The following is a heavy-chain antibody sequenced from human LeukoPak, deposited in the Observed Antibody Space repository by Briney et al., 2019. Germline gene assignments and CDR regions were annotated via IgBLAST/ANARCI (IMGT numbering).Heavy chain of an antibody. V-gene: IGHV1-18*01. CDR2: ISAYNGNT. D-gene: IGHD7-27*01. CDR1: GYTFTSYG. CDR3: ARGVLGSIDY. Sequence: GASVKVSCKASGYTFTSYGISWVRQAPGQGLEWMGWISAYNGNTNYAQKFQGRVTITRNTSISTAYMELSSLRSEDTAVYYCARGVLGSIDYWGQGTLVTVSS. J-gene: IGHJ4*02.